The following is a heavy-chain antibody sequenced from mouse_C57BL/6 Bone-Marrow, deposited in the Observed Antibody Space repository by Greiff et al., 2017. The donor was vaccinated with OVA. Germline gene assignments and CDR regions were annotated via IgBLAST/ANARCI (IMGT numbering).Heavy chain of an antibody. D-gene: IGHD2-1*01. Sequence: QVQLQQSGPELVKPGASVKISCKASGYAFSSSWMNWVKQRPGKGLEWIGRIYPGDGDTNYNGKFKGKATLTADKSSSTAYMQLSSLTSEDSAVYFCASPLYYGNYDYWGPGTTLTVSS. V-gene: IGHV1-82*01. CDR1: GYAFSSSW. CDR3: ASPLYYGNYDY. J-gene: IGHJ2*01. CDR2: IYPGDGDT.